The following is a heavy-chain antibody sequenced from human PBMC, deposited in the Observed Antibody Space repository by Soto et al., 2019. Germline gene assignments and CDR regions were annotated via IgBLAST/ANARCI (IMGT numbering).Heavy chain of an antibody. CDR3: AKDKEPDGAWDIDY. CDR1: GFTFRSYT. V-gene: IGHV3-23*01. Sequence: EVQLLESGGDLVQPGGSLRLSCAASGFTFRSYTMSWVRQAPGKGLEWVSSIIGANGDTFSADSVTGRFTISRDISKSTLYQQMNGLRVEDTAIYYCAKDKEPDGAWDIDYWGHGTLVTVSS. J-gene: IGHJ4*01. D-gene: IGHD4-17*01. CDR2: IIGANGDT.